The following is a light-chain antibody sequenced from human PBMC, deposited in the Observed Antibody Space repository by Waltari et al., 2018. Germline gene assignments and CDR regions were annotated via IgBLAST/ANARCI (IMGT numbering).Light chain of an antibody. Sequence: QSALTQPASVSGSPGQSITISCTGTSSDVGGYHFVSWYQQHPGKVPKLVISDVSKRPSGVSNRFSASKSDNTASLTISGLQAEDEADYYCSSYTSSRTLVFGGGTKLTVL. CDR1: SSDVGGYHF. V-gene: IGLV2-14*03. CDR3: SSYTSSRTLV. CDR2: DVS. J-gene: IGLJ2*01.